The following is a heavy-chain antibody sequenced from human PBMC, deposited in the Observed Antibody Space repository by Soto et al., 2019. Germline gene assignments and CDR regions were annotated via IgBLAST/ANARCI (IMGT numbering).Heavy chain of an antibody. CDR2: ISSSGSTI. Sequence: EVQLVESGGGLVQPGGSLRLSCAASGFTFSSYEMNWVRQAPGKGLEWVSYISSSGSTIYYADSVKGRFTLSRDNAKNSLYLQMNSLRAEDTAVYYCAREWRVADYYDSSGYPYYFDYWGQGTLVTFSS. V-gene: IGHV3-48*03. CDR3: AREWRVADYYDSSGYPYYFDY. J-gene: IGHJ4*02. D-gene: IGHD3-22*01. CDR1: GFTFSSYE.